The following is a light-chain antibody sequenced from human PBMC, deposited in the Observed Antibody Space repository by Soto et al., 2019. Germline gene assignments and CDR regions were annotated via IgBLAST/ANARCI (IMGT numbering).Light chain of an antibody. CDR2: DAS. Sequence: EIVWTQSPATLSLSPGERATLSCRASQSVSSYLAWYQQKPGQAPRLLIYDASNRVTGIPARFSGSGSGTDFTLTISSLEPEDFSVYYCQQRSNWPPTWTFGQGTKVEIK. CDR3: QQRSNWPPTWT. J-gene: IGKJ1*01. V-gene: IGKV3-11*01. CDR1: QSVSSY.